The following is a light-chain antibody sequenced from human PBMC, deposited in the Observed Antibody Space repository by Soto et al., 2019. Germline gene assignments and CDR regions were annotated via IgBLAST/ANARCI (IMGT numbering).Light chain of an antibody. CDR1: SSNIGSNT. V-gene: IGLV1-44*01. CDR2: SND. CDR3: AAWDDSPNALV. Sequence: QPVLTQPPSASGTPGQRVTISCSGSSSNIGSNTVNWYQQFPETAPKLLMYSNDQRPSGVPDRFSGSKSGTSASLAISGLQSEDEADYYCAAWDDSPNALVFGGGTKLTVL. J-gene: IGLJ2*01.